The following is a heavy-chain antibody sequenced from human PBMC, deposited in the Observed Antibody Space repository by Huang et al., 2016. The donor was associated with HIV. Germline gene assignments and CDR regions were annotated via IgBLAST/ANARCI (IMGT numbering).Heavy chain of an antibody. CDR2: IYYRGDP. J-gene: IGHJ4*02. CDR1: GGSITDSNYY. V-gene: IGHV4-39*01. Sequence: QLQLQESGPGLVRPSETLSLICTVSGGSITDSNYYWGCLRQPPGKGLEWIGSIYYRGDPDYNPSLKSRVTMSVDTSKTRFSLDIRSVAVADTAIYYCARHFGSWSGYFDSWGQGTLVPVSS. CDR3: ARHFGSWSGYFDS. D-gene: IGHD3-10*01.